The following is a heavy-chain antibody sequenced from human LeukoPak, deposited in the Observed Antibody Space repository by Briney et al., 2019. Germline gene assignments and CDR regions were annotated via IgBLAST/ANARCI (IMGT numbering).Heavy chain of an antibody. D-gene: IGHD3-3*01. CDR3: ARVSQYYDFWSGYYPNAFDI. CDR1: GGSISSGDYY. V-gene: IGHV4-61*08. Sequence: SQTLSLTCTVSGGSISSGDYYWSWIRQPPGKGLEWIGYIYYSGSTNYNPSLKSRVTISVDTSKNQFSLKLSSVTAADTAVYYCARVSQYYDFWSGYYPNAFDIWGQGTMVTVSS. CDR2: IYYSGST. J-gene: IGHJ3*02.